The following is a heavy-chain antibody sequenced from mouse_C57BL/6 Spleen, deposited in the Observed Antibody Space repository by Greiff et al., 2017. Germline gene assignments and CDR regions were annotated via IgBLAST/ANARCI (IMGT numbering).Heavy chain of an antibody. V-gene: IGHV5-16*01. D-gene: IGHD2-1*01. J-gene: IGHJ4*01. CDR2: VNYDGSST. CDR1: GFTFSDYY. CDR3: ARVDGNYDYAMDY. Sequence: EVQLVESEGGLVQPGSSMKLSCTASGFTFSDYYMALVRHVPDTGLEWVANVNYDGSSTYYLDSLKSRFIISRDNAKNILYLQMSSLKSEDTATYYCARVDGNYDYAMDYWGQGTSVTVSA.